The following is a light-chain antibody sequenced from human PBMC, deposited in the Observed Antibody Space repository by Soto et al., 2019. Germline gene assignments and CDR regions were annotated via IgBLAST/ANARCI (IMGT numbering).Light chain of an antibody. CDR3: QHYTSYSEA. CDR2: KAS. Sequence: DIQMTQSPSTLSGSVGDRVTITCRASQTIRSWLAWYQQKPGKAPKLLLYKASTLKSGVPSRFSGSGSGTDLTLTISSMQPDDFAADYCQHYTSYSEAIGQRTKMELK. V-gene: IGKV1-5*03. J-gene: IGKJ1*01. CDR1: QTIRSW.